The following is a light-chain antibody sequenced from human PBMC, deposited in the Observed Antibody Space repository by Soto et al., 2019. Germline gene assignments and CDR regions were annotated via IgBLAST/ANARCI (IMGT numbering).Light chain of an antibody. CDR2: GAS. Sequence: EIVMTQSPATLSVSPGERATLSCRASQSVSSNLAWYQQKPGQAPWLLIYGASTRATGIPARFSGSRSGTEFTLTISSLQSEDFAVYYCQHYNNWPRTFGQGTKVEIK. V-gene: IGKV3-15*01. CDR1: QSVSSN. CDR3: QHYNNWPRT. J-gene: IGKJ1*01.